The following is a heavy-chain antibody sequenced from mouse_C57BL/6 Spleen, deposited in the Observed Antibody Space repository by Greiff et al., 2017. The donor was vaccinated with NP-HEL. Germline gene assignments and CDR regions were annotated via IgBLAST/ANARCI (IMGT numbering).Heavy chain of an antibody. CDR3: APLGPYSNSAWFAY. Sequence: QVQLQQPGAELVKPGASVKVSCKASGYTFTSYWMHWVKQRPGQGLEWIGRIHPSDSDTNYNQKFKGKATLTVDKSSSTAYMQLSSLTSEDSAVYCCAPLGPYSNSAWFAYWGQGTLVTVSA. CDR1: GYTFTSYW. V-gene: IGHV1-74*01. J-gene: IGHJ3*01. D-gene: IGHD2-5*01. CDR2: IHPSDSDT.